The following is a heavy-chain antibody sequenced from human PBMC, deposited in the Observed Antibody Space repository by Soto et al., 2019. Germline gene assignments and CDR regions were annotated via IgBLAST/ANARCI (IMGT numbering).Heavy chain of an antibody. V-gene: IGHV4-59*01. J-gene: IGHJ6*02. CDR2: IYYSGST. D-gene: IGHD3-3*01. Sequence: SETLSLTCTVSGGSISSYYWSWIRQPPGKGLEWIGYIYYSGSTNYNPSLKSRVTISVDTSKNQFSLKLSSVTAADTAVYCCARGSXTGGIFGVVITYYGMDVWGQGTTVTVSS. CDR3: ARGSXTGGIFGVVITYYGMDV. CDR1: GGSISSYY.